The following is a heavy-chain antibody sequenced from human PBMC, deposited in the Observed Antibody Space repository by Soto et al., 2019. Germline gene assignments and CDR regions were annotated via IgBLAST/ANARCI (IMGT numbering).Heavy chain of an antibody. CDR3: ARTTTTKSRDY. CDR1: GFTFSSYD. CDR2: ISVTGSGT. J-gene: IGHJ4*02. Sequence: EVQLLESGGGLVQPGGSLGLSCAASGFTFSSYDMSWVRQAPGKGLEYVSSISVTGSGTYYADSVKGRFTISRNNSKNTLYLQMNSLRVEDTALYYCARTTTTKSRDYWGQGTLVTVSS. V-gene: IGHV3-23*01. D-gene: IGHD4-17*01.